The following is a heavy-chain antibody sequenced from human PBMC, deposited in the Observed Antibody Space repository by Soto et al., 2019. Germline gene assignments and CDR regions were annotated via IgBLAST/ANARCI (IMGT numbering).Heavy chain of an antibody. CDR2: ISGSGGST. V-gene: IGHV3-23*01. CDR1: GFTFSSYA. J-gene: IGHJ6*02. D-gene: IGHD4-4*01. CDR3: AKWTYDYSNYDYGMDV. Sequence: EVQLLESGGGLVQPGGSLRLSCAASGFTFSSYAMSWVRQAPGKGLEWVSAISGSGGSTYYADSVKGRFTISRDNSKNTLYLQMNSLRAEDTAVYYCAKWTYDYSNYDYGMDVWGQGTTVTVSS.